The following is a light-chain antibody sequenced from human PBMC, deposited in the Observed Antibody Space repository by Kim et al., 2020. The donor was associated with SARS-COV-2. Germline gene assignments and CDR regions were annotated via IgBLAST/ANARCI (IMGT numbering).Light chain of an antibody. CDR3: QAWDRSTAV. Sequence: SYELTQPPSVSVSPGQTANITCSGDKLGDKYAFWYQQQPGQSPVLLISQDTKRPSGIPERFSGSNSGITATLTISETQTLHEADYYCQAWDRSTAVFGGG. V-gene: IGLV3-1*01. CDR1: KLGDKY. CDR2: QDT. J-gene: IGLJ3*02.